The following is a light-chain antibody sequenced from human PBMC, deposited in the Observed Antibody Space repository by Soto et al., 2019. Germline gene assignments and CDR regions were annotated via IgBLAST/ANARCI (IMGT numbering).Light chain of an antibody. CDR2: KAS. Sequence: DIQMTQSPSTLSASVGDRVTITCRASQIISSWLAWYQQRPGKVPRLLIYKASTLESGVPARFSGSGSGTEFTLTISSLQPDDFATYYCQLYNSPPWTFGQGTKVEIK. J-gene: IGKJ1*01. CDR1: QIISSW. CDR3: QLYNSPPWT. V-gene: IGKV1-5*03.